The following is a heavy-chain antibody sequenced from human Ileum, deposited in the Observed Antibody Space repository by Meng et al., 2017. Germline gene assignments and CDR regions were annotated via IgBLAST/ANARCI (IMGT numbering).Heavy chain of an antibody. J-gene: IGHJ2*01. D-gene: IGHD1-26*01. Sequence: QVQRQQWGAGLLRPSETLSLTCGVYGGSFSAYYWTWIRQPPGKGLEWIGEINHSATTYYSPSLMGRVSVSVDTSKNQFSLKLTSVTAADTAVYYCARSERSVYWYFDLWGRGTLVTVSS. V-gene: IGHV4-34*01. CDR1: GGSFSAYY. CDR2: INHSATT. CDR3: ARSERSVYWYFDL.